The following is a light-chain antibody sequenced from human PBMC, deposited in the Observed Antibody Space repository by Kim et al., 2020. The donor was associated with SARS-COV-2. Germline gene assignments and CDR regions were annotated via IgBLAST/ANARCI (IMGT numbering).Light chain of an antibody. CDR1: QDISNY. J-gene: IGKJ4*01. V-gene: IGKV1-33*01. Sequence: DIQMTQSPSSLSASVGDRVTITCQASQDISNYLNWYQQKPGKAPKLLIYDASNLETGVPSRFSGSGSGTDFIFTISSLQPDDIATYYCQQYDNLPLSFGGGTKVDIK. CDR2: DAS. CDR3: QQYDNLPLS.